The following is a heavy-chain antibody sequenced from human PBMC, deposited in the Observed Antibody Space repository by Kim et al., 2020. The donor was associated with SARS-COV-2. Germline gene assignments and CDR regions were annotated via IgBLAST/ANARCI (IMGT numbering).Heavy chain of an antibody. CDR2: INTNTGDS. J-gene: IGHJ1*01. CDR3: ARPQGLLAYFRH. CDR1: GYTFSSYT. V-gene: IGHV7-4-1*02. Sequence: ASVKVSCKASGYTFSSYTLNWMRQAPGQGLEWIGWINTNTGDSTYAQAFTGRFVFSVDTSVSTAFLQINSLEAEDAAIYYCARPQGLLAYFRHWGQGTLVTVSS. D-gene: IGHD6-19*01.